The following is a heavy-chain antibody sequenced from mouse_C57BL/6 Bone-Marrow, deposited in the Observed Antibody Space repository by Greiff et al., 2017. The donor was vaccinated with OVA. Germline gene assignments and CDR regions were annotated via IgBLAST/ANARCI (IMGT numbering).Heavy chain of an antibody. J-gene: IGHJ4*01. CDR2: INPGSGGT. CDR1: GYAFTNYL. CDR3: AKLGGRNYYAMDY. V-gene: IGHV1-54*01. Sequence: VQLQQSGAELVRPGTSVKVSCKASGYAFTNYLIEWVKQRPGQGLEWIGVINPGSGGTNYNEKFKGKATLTADKSSSTAYMQLSSLTSEDSAVYFGAKLGGRNYYAMDYWGQGTSVTVSS. D-gene: IGHD1-1*02.